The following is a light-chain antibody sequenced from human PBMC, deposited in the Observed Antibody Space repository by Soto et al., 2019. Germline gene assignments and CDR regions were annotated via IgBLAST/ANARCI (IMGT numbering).Light chain of an antibody. V-gene: IGKV4-1*01. CDR2: WAS. Sequence: DIVMTQSPDSLAVSLGERATINCKSSQSVLSSSNNKYHLAWYQQKPGQPPKPLIYWASTRQSGVPDRFSGNGSGTDFTLTITRRQAEDVAVYCCQEYFSSPLSFGGGTKVEIK. CDR1: QSVLSSSNNKYH. CDR3: QEYFSSPLS. J-gene: IGKJ4*01.